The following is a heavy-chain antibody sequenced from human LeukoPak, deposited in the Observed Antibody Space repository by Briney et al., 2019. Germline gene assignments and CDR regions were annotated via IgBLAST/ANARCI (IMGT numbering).Heavy chain of an antibody. J-gene: IGHJ5*02. CDR2: IYYSGST. CDR3: ARIRRVRDYYDSSGYNWFDP. D-gene: IGHD3-22*01. CDR1: GGSIRSSYYY. Sequence: SETLSLTCTVSGGSIRSSYYYWGWIRQPPGKGLEWIGNIYYSGSTYYNPSLKSRVTISVDTSKNQFSLKLSSVTAADTAVYYCARIRRVRDYYDSSGYNWFDPWGQGTLVTVSS. V-gene: IGHV4-39*01.